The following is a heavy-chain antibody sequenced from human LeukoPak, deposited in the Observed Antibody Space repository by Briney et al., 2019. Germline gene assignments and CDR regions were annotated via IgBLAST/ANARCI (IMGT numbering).Heavy chain of an antibody. J-gene: IGHJ4*02. CDR1: GYSFTGYY. Sequence: ASVKVSCKVSGYSFTGYYKHWVRHAPGPGLERMGWFNPNSGGTNYAQKFQGRVTMTRDTSISTAYTELSRLRSDDTAVYYCARVYNWNVHTSPKPYYFDYWGQGTLVTVSS. D-gene: IGHD1-20*01. CDR2: FNPNSGGT. CDR3: ARVYNWNVHTSPKPYYFDY. V-gene: IGHV1-2*02.